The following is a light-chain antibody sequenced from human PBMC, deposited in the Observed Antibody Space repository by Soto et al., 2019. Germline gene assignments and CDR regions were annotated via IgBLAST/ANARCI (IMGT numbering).Light chain of an antibody. Sequence: QSALTQPTSVSGSPGQSITISCTGNHNDIGTYDYVSWYQQHPGRAPRLQIHGVTTRPSGISGRFSASKSGLTASLTISGLQPEDEAYYYCRSFTANRIYVFGPGTKLTVL. J-gene: IGLJ1*01. CDR1: HNDIGTYDY. V-gene: IGLV2-14*03. CDR2: GVT. CDR3: RSFTANRIYV.